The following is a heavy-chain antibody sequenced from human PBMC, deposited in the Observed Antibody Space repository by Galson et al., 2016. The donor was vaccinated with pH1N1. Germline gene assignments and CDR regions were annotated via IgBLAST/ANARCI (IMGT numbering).Heavy chain of an antibody. CDR3: AKANFGGYDLDAFAI. CDR1: GFGFSSYA. J-gene: IGHJ3*02. V-gene: IGHV3-23*01. Sequence: SLRLSCAASGFGFSSYAMSWVRQAPGKGLEWVSSVSGSGGYTYDADSVKGRFTISRDNSNSTLYLQMNSLRVEDTALYYCAKANFGGYDLDAFAIWGQGTMVTVSS. D-gene: IGHD5-12*01. CDR2: VSGSGGYT.